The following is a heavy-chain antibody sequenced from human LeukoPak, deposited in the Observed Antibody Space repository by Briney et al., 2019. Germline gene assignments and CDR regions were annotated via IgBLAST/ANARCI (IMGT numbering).Heavy chain of an antibody. V-gene: IGHV4-4*07. D-gene: IGHD6-13*01. CDR3: ARAEGRQPLNWFDP. Sequence: SETLSLTCTVSGGSISSYYWSWIRQPAGKGLEWIGRNYTSGSTNYNPSLKSRVTMSVDTSKNQFSLKLSSVTAADTAVYYCARAEGRQPLNWFDPWGQGTLVTVSS. J-gene: IGHJ5*02. CDR1: GGSISSYY. CDR2: NYTSGST.